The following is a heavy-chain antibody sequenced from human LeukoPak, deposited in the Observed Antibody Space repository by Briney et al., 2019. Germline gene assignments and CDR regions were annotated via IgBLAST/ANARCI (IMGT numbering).Heavy chain of an antibody. V-gene: IGHV4-59*08. J-gene: IGHJ6*02. CDR3: ARRAPSLLWFGELFGYYGMDV. CDR2: IYYSGST. CDR1: GGSISSYY. Sequence: SETLSLTCTVSGGSISSYYWSWIRQPPGKGLEWIGYIYYSGSTYYNPSLKSRVTISVDTSKNQFSLKLSSVTAADAAVYYCARRAPSLLWFGELFGYYGMDVWGQGTTVTVSS. D-gene: IGHD3-10*01.